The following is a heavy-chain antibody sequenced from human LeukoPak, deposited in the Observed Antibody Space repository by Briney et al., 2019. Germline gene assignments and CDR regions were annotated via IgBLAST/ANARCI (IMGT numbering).Heavy chain of an antibody. V-gene: IGHV3-13*01. D-gene: IGHD3-10*01. CDR2: IGTAGDT. CDR3: ARGPRGKPYNWFDP. Sequence: PGGSLRLSCAASGFTFSSYDMHWVRQATGKGLEWVSAIGTAGDTYYPGSVKGRFTISRENAKNSLYLQMNSLRAEDTAVYYCARGPRGKPYNWFDPWGQGTLVTVSS. CDR1: GFTFSSYD. J-gene: IGHJ5*02.